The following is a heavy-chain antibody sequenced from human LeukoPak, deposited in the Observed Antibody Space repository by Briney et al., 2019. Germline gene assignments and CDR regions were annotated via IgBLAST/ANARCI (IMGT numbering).Heavy chain of an antibody. Sequence: QPGGSLRLSCAASGVMFPSYWMTWVRQAPGKGLEWVANIKQDGSEKYYVDSVKGRFTISRDNAEDSLYLQMNSLRVEDTAVYYCATINEWRFEFWGQGTLVTVSS. V-gene: IGHV3-7*02. J-gene: IGHJ4*02. CDR2: IKQDGSEK. D-gene: IGHD3-3*01. CDR1: GVMFPSYW. CDR3: ATINEWRFEF.